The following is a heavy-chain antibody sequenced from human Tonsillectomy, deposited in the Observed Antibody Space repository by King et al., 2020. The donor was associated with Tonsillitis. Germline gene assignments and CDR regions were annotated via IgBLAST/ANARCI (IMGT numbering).Heavy chain of an antibody. Sequence: LQLQESGPGLVKPSETLSLTCTVSGGSISSSSYYWGWIRQPPGKGLEWIGSIYYSGSTYYNPSLKIRVTISVNTSKNPFSLKLSSVTAADTAVYYCARSIAASGRWLEDWFDPWGQGTLVTVSS. CDR2: IYYSGST. CDR1: GGSISSSSYY. CDR3: ARSIAASGRWLEDWFDP. J-gene: IGHJ5*02. D-gene: IGHD6-6*01. V-gene: IGHV4-39*01.